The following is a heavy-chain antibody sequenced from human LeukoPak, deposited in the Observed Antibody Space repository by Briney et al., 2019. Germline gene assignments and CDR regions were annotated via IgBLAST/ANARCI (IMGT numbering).Heavy chain of an antibody. J-gene: IGHJ4*02. CDR1: GFTFSSYA. CDR2: VSGGGVTT. CDR3: PKQSYASGWNPFDY. V-gene: IGHV3-23*01. Sequence: GGSLRLSCEASGFTFSSYAMTWVRQAPGKGLEWVSTVSGGGVTTYYAGSAKGRFTISRDNSKNTLYLQMNSLTAEDTAVYYCPKQSYASGWNPFDYWGQGILVTVSS. D-gene: IGHD6-19*01.